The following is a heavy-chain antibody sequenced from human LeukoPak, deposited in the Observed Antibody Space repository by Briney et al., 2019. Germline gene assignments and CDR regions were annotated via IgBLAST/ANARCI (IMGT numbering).Heavy chain of an antibody. CDR2: ISGSGGST. V-gene: IGHV3-23*01. Sequence: PGGSLRLSCAASGFTFSSCAMSWVRQAPGKGLKWVSAISGSGGSTYYAGSVKGRFTISRDNSKNTLFLQMNSLRAEDTAVYYCAKGTYSSSPRDYWGQGTLVTVSS. CDR3: AKGTYSSSPRDY. J-gene: IGHJ4*02. CDR1: GFTFSSCA. D-gene: IGHD6-6*01.